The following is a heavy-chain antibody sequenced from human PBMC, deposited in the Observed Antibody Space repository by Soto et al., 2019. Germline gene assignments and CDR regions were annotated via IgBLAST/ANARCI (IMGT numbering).Heavy chain of an antibody. CDR3: ATDGGA. V-gene: IGHV3-15*07. J-gene: IGHJ5*02. D-gene: IGHD3-10*01. CDR2: IKSKTAGGTT. Sequence: EVQLVESGGGLVKPGGSLTLSCAASGFTFTYAWMNWVRQAPGTGLEWVGRIKSKTAGGTTDYTAPVKGRFTISRDDSKNTLFLQMNSLKAEATAVYYWATDGGAWGQGTLVTVSS. CDR1: GFTFTYAW.